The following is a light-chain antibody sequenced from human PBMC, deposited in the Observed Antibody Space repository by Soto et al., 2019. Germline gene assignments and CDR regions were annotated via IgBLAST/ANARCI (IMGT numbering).Light chain of an antibody. J-gene: IGKJ3*01. CDR3: QQYYTTPPT. CDR1: QSVLYSSNNKNY. Sequence: DIVMTQSPDSLAVSLGERATINCKSSQSVLYSSNNKNYLAWYQQKPGQPPKLLIYWASTRESGVPDRFSGSASGTDFTLTISSLQAEDVAVYYCQQYYTTPPTFGPGTKVDFK. V-gene: IGKV4-1*01. CDR2: WAS.